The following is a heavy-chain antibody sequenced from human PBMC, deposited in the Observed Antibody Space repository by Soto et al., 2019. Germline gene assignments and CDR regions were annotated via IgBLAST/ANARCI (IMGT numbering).Heavy chain of an antibody. CDR3: AREAFDTYYYDSSGYYFDY. CDR1: GFTFSSYS. V-gene: IGHV3-21*01. CDR2: ISSSSYI. Sequence: GGSLRLSCAASGFTFSSYSMNWVRQAPGKGLEWVSSISSSSYIYYADSVKGRFTISRDNAKNSLYLQMNSLRAEDTAVYYCAREAFDTYYYDSSGYYFDYWGQGTLVTVSS. J-gene: IGHJ4*02. D-gene: IGHD3-22*01.